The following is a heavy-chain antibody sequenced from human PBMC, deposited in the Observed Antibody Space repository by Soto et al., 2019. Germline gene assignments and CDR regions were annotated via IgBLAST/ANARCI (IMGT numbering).Heavy chain of an antibody. Sequence: GGSLRLSCAASGFTFTRYSMNRVRQAPGKGLEWVSSISSTTNYIYYGDSMKGRFTISRDNAKNSLYLEMNSLRAEDTAVYYCARESEDLTSNFDYWGQGTLVTVSS. CDR1: GFTFTRYS. CDR3: ARESEDLTSNFDY. CDR2: ISSTTNYI. V-gene: IGHV3-21*06. J-gene: IGHJ4*02.